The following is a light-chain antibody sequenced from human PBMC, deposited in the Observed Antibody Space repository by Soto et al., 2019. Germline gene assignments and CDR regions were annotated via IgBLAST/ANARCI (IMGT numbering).Light chain of an antibody. CDR3: NSYTTSSTWV. V-gene: IGLV2-14*01. CDR1: SSDVGGYNY. J-gene: IGLJ3*02. Sequence: QSALTQPASVSGSPGQSFTISCTGTSSDVGGYNYVSWFQQHPGKAPKLMIYEVSSRPSGVSNRFSGSKSGNTASLTISGLQAEDEADYYCNSYTTSSTWVFGGGTKVTVL. CDR2: EVS.